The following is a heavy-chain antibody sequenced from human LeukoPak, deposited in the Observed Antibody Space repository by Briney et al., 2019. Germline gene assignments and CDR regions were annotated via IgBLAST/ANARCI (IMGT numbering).Heavy chain of an antibody. V-gene: IGHV3-23*01. CDR1: GFTFSSYA. Sequence: PGGSLRLSCAASGFTFSSYAMSWVRQAPGKGLEWVSAISGSGGSTYYADSVKGRFTISRDNCKNTLYLQMNSLRAEDTAVYYCAPYGGATISSVDYWGQGTLVTVSS. CDR2: ISGSGGST. CDR3: APYGGATISSVDY. J-gene: IGHJ4*02. D-gene: IGHD5-12*01.